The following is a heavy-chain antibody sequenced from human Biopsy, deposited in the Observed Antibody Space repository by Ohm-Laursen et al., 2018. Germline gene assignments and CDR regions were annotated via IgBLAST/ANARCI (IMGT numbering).Heavy chain of an antibody. J-gene: IGHJ4*02. V-gene: IGHV1-69*04. D-gene: IGHD3-3*01. Sequence: SSVKVSCKTSGGPSTNYAFSWVRQAPGQGLEGAGRIVPILGHLNYAQRFQGRVSITADKSTSYVYMELSRLTSGDTAVYYCAADADGYYTEFDYWGPGTLVTVSS. CDR1: GGPSTNYA. CDR2: IVPILGHL. CDR3: AADADGYYTEFDY.